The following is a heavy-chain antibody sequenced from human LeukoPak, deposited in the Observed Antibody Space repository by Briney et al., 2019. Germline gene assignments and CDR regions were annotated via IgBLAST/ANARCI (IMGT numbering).Heavy chain of an antibody. Sequence: GGSLRLSCAASGFTFSSYAMSWVRQAPGKGLEWVSAISGSGGSTYYADSVKGRFTISRDNSKNTLYLQMNSLRAEDTAVYYCAKDRHYYDGSGYSSYYFDYWGQGTLVTVSS. J-gene: IGHJ4*02. CDR3: AKDRHYYDGSGYSSYYFDY. CDR2: ISGSGGST. V-gene: IGHV3-23*01. CDR1: GFTFSSYA. D-gene: IGHD3-22*01.